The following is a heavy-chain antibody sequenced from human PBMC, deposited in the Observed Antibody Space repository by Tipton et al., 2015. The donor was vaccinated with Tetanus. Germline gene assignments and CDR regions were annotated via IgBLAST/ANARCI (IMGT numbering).Heavy chain of an antibody. D-gene: IGHD5-18*01. V-gene: IGHV4-31*03. CDR1: GGSISSRSYY. CDR3: ASSVGQLWF. Sequence: TLSLTCTVSGGSISSRSYYWSWIRQHPVKGLEWIGYIYYTGSTYHNPSLKSRVIISADTSKNQFSLKLSSVTAADTAVYYCASSVGQLWFWGQGSLVTVSS. J-gene: IGHJ4*01. CDR2: IYYTGST.